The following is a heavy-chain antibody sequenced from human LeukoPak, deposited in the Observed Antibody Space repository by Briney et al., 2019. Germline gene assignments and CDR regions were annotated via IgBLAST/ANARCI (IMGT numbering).Heavy chain of an antibody. CDR3: ARGLIAARFNWFDP. J-gene: IGHJ5*02. CDR1: GGTFSSYA. CDR2: IIPIFGTA. V-gene: IGHV1-69*05. Sequence: ASVKVSCKASGGTFSSYAISWVRQALGQGLEWMGGIIPIFGTANYAQKFQGRVTITTDESTSTAYMELSSLRSEDTAVYYCARGLIAARFNWFDPWGQGTLVTVSS. D-gene: IGHD6-6*01.